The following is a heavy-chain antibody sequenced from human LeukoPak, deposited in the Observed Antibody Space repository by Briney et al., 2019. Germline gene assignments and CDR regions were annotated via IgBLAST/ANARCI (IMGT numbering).Heavy chain of an antibody. D-gene: IGHD5-12*01. CDR1: GGSISSSSYY. J-gene: IGHJ4*02. CDR3: ARDLKWLFDY. V-gene: IGHV3-48*01. CDR2: ISSSSSTI. Sequence: PSETLSLTCTVSGGSISSSSYYWGWVRQAPGKGLEWVSYISSSSSTIYYADSVKGRFTISRDNAKNSLYLQMNSLRAEDTAVYYCARDLKWLFDYWGQGTLVTVSS.